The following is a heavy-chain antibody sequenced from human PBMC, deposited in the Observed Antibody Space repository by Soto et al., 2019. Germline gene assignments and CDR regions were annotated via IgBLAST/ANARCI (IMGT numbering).Heavy chain of an antibody. CDR2: ISSSSSTI. J-gene: IGHJ6*03. CDR3: ARATMVRGVRVQYYYYYMDV. V-gene: IGHV3-48*01. Sequence: GGSLRLSCAASGFTFSSYSMNWVRQAPGKGLEWVSYISSSSSTIYYADSVKGRFTISRDNAKNSLYLQMNSLRAEDTAVYYCARATMVRGVRVQYYYYYMDVWGKGTTVTVSS. D-gene: IGHD3-10*01. CDR1: GFTFSSYS.